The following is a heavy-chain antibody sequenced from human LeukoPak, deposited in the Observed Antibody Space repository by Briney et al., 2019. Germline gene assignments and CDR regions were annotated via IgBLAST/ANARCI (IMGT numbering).Heavy chain of an antibody. J-gene: IGHJ4*02. CDR1: GHTFTNYD. CDR3: ARAQEGIICGGDCYVF. V-gene: IGHV1-8*02. D-gene: IGHD2-21*01. CDR2: VNPKNGDT. Sequence: ASVKVSCKASGHTFTNYDINWVRQATGQGLEWMGWVNPKNGDTGYAQKFQGRVIMTSDTSTRTVYMELSSLRSEDTAVYYCARAQEGIICGGDCYVFWGQGTLVIVSS.